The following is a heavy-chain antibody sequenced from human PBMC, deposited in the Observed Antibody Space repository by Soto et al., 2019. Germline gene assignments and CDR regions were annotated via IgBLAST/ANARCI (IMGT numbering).Heavy chain of an antibody. CDR2: INPSGGST. D-gene: IGHD1-7*01. CDR3: ARDPGITGTTVYGMDV. V-gene: IGHV1-46*01. Sequence: VASVKVSCKASGYTFTSYYLHWLRQSPGQGLEWMGIINPSGGSTSYAQKFQGRVTMTRDTSTSTVYMELSSLRSEDTAVYYCARDPGITGTTVYGMDVWGQGTTVTVSS. J-gene: IGHJ6*02. CDR1: GYTFTSYY.